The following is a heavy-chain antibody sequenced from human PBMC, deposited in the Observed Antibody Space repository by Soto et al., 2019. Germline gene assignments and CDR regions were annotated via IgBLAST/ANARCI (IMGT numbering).Heavy chain of an antibody. J-gene: IGHJ3*02. CDR3: AREKGITMVRGLDAFDI. D-gene: IGHD3-10*01. Sequence: GASVKVSCKASGYTFTSYGISWVRQAPGQGLEWMGWISAYNGNTNYAQKLQGRVTMTTDTSTSTAYMELSSLRSEDTAVYYCAREKGITMVRGLDAFDIWGQGTMVTVSS. V-gene: IGHV1-18*01. CDR1: GYTFTSYG. CDR2: ISAYNGNT.